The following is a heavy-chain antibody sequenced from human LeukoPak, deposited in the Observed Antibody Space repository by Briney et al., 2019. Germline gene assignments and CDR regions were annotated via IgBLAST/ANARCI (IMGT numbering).Heavy chain of an antibody. CDR2: ISGSGGTI. Sequence: TGGSLRLSRAASGFTFHNYAMTWVRQAPGKGLEWVSSISGSGGTIYYADSVKGRFTISRDNSKNTLYLQMNSLRAEDTAVYYCAKDPRESIGWAAFDYWGQGTLVTVSS. V-gene: IGHV3-23*01. J-gene: IGHJ4*02. CDR3: AKDPRESIGWAAFDY. CDR1: GFTFHNYA. D-gene: IGHD6-19*01.